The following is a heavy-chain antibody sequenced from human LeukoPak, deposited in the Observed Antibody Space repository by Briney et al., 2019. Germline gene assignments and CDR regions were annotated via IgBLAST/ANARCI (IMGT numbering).Heavy chain of an antibody. J-gene: IGHJ4*02. CDR1: GFSFSNYA. CDR2: IGGSGDST. V-gene: IGHV3-23*01. CDR3: VKDKAYSSSWGYFGY. Sequence: PGGSLSLPCAASGFSFSNYAMNWVRQAPGKGLEWVSCIGGSGDSTYYSDSVRGRFTISRDNSKNTLYLQMNSLRAEDTAIYYCVKDKAYSSSWGYFGYWGPGALVTVSS. D-gene: IGHD6-13*01.